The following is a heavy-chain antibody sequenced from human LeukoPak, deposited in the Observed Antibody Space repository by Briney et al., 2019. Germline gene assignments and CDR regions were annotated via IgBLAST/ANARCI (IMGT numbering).Heavy chain of an antibody. D-gene: IGHD3-22*01. Sequence: SETLSLTCTVSGGSISTYYWSWIRQPPGKGLEWIGYIYSSGSTNYNPSLKSRVTISVDTSKNQFSLKLSSVTAADTAVYYCARGPRRHYYDSSGYLYYGMDVWGQGTTVTVSS. J-gene: IGHJ6*02. CDR3: ARGPRRHYYDSSGYLYYGMDV. CDR2: IYSSGST. V-gene: IGHV4-59*12. CDR1: GGSISTYY.